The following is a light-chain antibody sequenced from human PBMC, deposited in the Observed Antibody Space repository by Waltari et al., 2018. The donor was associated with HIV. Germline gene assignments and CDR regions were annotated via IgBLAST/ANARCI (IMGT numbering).Light chain of an antibody. J-gene: IGLJ1*01. Sequence: QSVLTQPPSVSGAPGQSVTISCSGSASTIGTNYDVNWYQHFPGAAPKLLIFGDYNRPSGVPDRFSGSKSGTSASLAITGLQPEDEAEYYCQSYDIALGGFFVFGTGTTVTVL. CDR1: ASTIGTNYD. CDR2: GDY. CDR3: QSYDIALGGFFV. V-gene: IGLV1-40*01.